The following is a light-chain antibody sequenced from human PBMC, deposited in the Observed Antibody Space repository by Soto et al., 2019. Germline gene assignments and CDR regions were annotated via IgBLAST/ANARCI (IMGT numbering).Light chain of an antibody. V-gene: IGKV3-20*01. J-gene: IGKJ5*01. CDR3: QQYTGPPTT. CDR2: GAS. CDR1: QTVSSNY. Sequence: EIILTQSPDPLSLSPGERATLSCRSSQTVSSNYLAWCQQRPGQAPRLLIYGASTRAAGIPDRFSGSGSGTDCTLTITRLEPEDAAVYFCQQYTGPPTTLGQGTRLEI.